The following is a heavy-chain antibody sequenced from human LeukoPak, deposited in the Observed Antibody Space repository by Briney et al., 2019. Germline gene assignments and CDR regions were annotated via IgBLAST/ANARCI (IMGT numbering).Heavy chain of an antibody. V-gene: IGHV3-48*04. Sequence: PGGSLRLSCAASGFTFNTYTMNWVRQAPGKGLEWVSYISGSSGIIDYADSVRGRFTISRDNAKNSLYLQMNSLRAEDTAVYYCARVEGPWGQGTLVTVSS. CDR1: GFTFNTYT. J-gene: IGHJ4*02. CDR2: ISGSSGII. CDR3: ARVEGP.